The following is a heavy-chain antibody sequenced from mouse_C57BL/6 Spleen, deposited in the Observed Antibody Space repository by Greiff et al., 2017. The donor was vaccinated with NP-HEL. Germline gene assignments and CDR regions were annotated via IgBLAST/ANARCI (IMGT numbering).Heavy chain of an antibody. CDR3: ARMDGYYDFFDY. J-gene: IGHJ2*01. CDR2: IWSGGST. Sequence: QVQLQQSGPGLVQPSQSLSITCTVSGFSLTSYGVHWVRQSPGKGLEWLGVIWSGGSTDYNAAFISRLSISKDNSKSQVFFKMNSLQADDTAIYYCARMDGYYDFFDYWGQGTTLTVSS. CDR1: GFSLTSYG. D-gene: IGHD2-3*01. V-gene: IGHV2-2*01.